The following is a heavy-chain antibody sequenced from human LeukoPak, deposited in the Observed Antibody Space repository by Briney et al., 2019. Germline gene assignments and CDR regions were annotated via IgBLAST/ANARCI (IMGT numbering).Heavy chain of an antibody. CDR2: IYTSGST. D-gene: IGHD3-10*01. CDR1: GGSISSGGYS. V-gene: IGHV4-61*02. Sequence: PSQTLSLTCAVSGGSISSGGYSWSWIRQPPGKGLEWIGRIYTSGSTNYNPSLKSRVTISVDTSKNQFSLKLSSVTAADTAVYYCARSGFGVRGPEDWFDPWGQGTLVTVSS. J-gene: IGHJ5*02. CDR3: ARSGFGVRGPEDWFDP.